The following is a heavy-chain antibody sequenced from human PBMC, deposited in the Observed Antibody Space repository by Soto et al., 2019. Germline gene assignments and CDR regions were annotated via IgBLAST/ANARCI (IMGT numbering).Heavy chain of an antibody. V-gene: IGHV4-34*02. Sequence: QVQLQQWGAGLLKPSETLSLTCAVYGGSFSGYYWSWVRQPPGKGLEWIGEIERGGSTNYNPSLKRRVAIAVDTAKNQFSLNVNSMTAADTAVYYCARGYGSESYWAYWGQGTLVTVSS. CDR3: ARGYGSESYWAY. CDR1: GGSFSGYY. D-gene: IGHD3-10*01. CDR2: IERGGST. J-gene: IGHJ4*02.